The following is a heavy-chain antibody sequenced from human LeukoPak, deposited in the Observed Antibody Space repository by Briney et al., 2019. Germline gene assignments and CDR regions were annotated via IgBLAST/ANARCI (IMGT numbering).Heavy chain of an antibody. CDR1: GFTFSAYA. V-gene: IGHV3-23*01. J-gene: IGHJ4*02. Sequence: GGSLRLSCIVSGFTFSAYAMGWVRQAPGKGLEWVSVVTATGGETYYADSVRGRFIISRDNSRNTFYLQMDSLRADDTAIYYCASFRAVAGRGFDYWGQGTLVTISS. D-gene: IGHD6-19*01. CDR3: ASFRAVAGRGFDY. CDR2: VTATGGET.